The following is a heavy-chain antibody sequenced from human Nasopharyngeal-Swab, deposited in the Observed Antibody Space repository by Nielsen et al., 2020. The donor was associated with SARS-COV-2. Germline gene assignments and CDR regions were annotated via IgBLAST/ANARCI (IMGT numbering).Heavy chain of an antibody. V-gene: IGHV1-2*06. J-gene: IGHJ4*02. Sequence: ASAKVSCNASGYTFTDYYMQWLRHAPGQGLEWMGRINPNSGGTNYAQKFQGRVTMTRDTSISTAYMELSRLRPGDTAVYYCARDNFYNSSGYYSPDYWGQGTLVTVSS. D-gene: IGHD3-22*01. CDR1: GYTFTDYY. CDR3: ARDNFYNSSGYYSPDY. CDR2: INPNSGGT.